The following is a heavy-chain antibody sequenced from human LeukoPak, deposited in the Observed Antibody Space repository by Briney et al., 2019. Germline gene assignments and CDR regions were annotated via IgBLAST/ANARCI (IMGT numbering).Heavy chain of an antibody. CDR3: AKRGVSSARCGMDV. J-gene: IGHJ6*02. D-gene: IGHD2-8*02. CDR2: ISYDGSNK. Sequence: PGGSLRLSCAASGFTFSRNGMHWVRQAPGKGLEWVAVISYDGSNKYYADSVKGRFTISRDNSKNTLYLQMNSLRVEDTAVYYCAKRGVSSARCGMDVWGQGTTVTVSS. CDR1: GFTFSRNG. V-gene: IGHV3-30*18.